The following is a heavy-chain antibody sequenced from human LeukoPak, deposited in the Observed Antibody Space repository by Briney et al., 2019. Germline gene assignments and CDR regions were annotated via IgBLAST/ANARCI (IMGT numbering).Heavy chain of an antibody. CDR2: IKSKTDGGTT. V-gene: IGHV3-15*01. J-gene: IGHJ4*02. CDR3: TTRETFGGVIVIMDY. Sequence: GGSLRLSCAASGFTFSNAWMSWVRQAPGKGLEWVGRIKSKTDGGTTDYAAPVKGRFTISRDDSKNTLYLQMNSLKTEDTAVYYCTTRETFGGVIVIMDYWGQGTLVTVSS. CDR1: GFTFSNAW. D-gene: IGHD3-16*02.